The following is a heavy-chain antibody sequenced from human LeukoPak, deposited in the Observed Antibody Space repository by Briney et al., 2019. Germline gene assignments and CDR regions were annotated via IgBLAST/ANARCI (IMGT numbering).Heavy chain of an antibody. V-gene: IGHV7-4-1*02. CDR2: INTNTGNP. CDR3: ARDRGYQPTSGFDP. CDR1: GYTFTSYG. J-gene: IGHJ5*02. D-gene: IGHD2-2*01. Sequence: ASVKVSCKASGYTFTSYGMNWVRQAPGQGLEWMGWINTNTGNPTYGQGFTGRFVFSLDTSVSTAYLQISSLKAEDTAVYYCARDRGYQPTSGFDPWGQGTLVTVSS.